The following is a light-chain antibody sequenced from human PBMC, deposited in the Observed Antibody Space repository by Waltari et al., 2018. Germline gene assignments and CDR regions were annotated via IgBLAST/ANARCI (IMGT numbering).Light chain of an antibody. CDR2: GAS. V-gene: IGKV3-15*01. Sequence: EIVMTQSPATLSVSPGERATLSCRASQSISSNLAWYQHKRGQPPRLLIYGASTRATGMPGRFSGSWSGTEFTLTISSLQSEDFAVYYCQQYKDWPLWTFGQGTKVEIK. CDR1: QSISSN. J-gene: IGKJ1*01. CDR3: QQYKDWPLWT.